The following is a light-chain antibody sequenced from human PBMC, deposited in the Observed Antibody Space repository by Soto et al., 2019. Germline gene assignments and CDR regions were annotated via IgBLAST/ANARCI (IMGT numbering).Light chain of an antibody. CDR2: DAS. CDR1: QSVNRN. V-gene: IGKV3-11*01. J-gene: IGKJ4*01. Sequence: EIVLTQSPATLSLSPGERATLSCRASQSVNRNLAWYRQKPGQAPRLLIYDASNRATGIPARFSGSGSGTDFTLTISSLEPADFAVYYCQQRSNWPLTFGGGTKVEIE. CDR3: QQRSNWPLT.